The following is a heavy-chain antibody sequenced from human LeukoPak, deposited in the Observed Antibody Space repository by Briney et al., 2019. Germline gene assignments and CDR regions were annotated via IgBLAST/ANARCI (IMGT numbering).Heavy chain of an antibody. D-gene: IGHD4-17*01. CDR2: IYYSGTT. CDR3: ARLKYGDYGLYYFDY. V-gene: IGHV4-59*08. Sequence: PSETLSLTCTVSGGSMSRYYWSWIRQPPGKGLEWIGYIYYSGTTNYNPSLKSRVTISVDTAKNQFSLKLTSVTAADAAVYYCARLKYGDYGLYYFDYWGQGTLVTVSS. CDR1: GGSMSRYY. J-gene: IGHJ4*02.